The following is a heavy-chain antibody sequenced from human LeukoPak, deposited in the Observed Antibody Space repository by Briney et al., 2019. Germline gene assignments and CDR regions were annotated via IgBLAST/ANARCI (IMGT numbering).Heavy chain of an antibody. J-gene: IGHJ4*02. CDR2: ISGSGGST. CDR1: GFTFSSYT. V-gene: IGHV3-23*01. D-gene: IGHD3-16*01. CDR3: ARENWGRGCDY. Sequence: PGGSLRLSCAASGFTFSSYTMTWVRQAPGKGLEWVSAISGSGGSTYYADSVKGRFTISRDNSKNTLYLQMNGLRDEDTAVYYCARENWGRGCDYWGLGTLVTVSS.